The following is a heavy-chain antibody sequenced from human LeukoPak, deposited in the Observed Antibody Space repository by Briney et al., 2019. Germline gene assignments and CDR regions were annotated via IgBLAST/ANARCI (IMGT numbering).Heavy chain of an antibody. V-gene: IGHV5-51*01. J-gene: IGHJ3*02. CDR3: ARNPVIVPAAIGDAFDI. CDR1: GYSFPSYW. CDR2: IYPGDSDT. Sequence: GESLKISCKGSGYSFPSYWIGWVRQMPGKGLEWMGIIYPGDSDTRYSPSFQGQVTISADKSISTAYLQWSSLKASDTAMYYCARNPVIVPAAIGDAFDIWGQGTMVTVSS. D-gene: IGHD2-2*02.